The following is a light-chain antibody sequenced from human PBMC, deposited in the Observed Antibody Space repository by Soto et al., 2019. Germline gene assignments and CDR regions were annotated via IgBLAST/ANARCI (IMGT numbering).Light chain of an antibody. CDR1: QSVSRSY. CDR2: GAS. J-gene: IGKJ1*01. Sequence: EIVLTQSPGTLSLSPGDRATLSCRASQSVSRSYLGWYQQKPGQAPGLLMYGASIRAAGVPDRFSGSGSGTEFTLTISRLEPEDFTVYYCHHYETFGQGTKVDI. CDR3: HHYET. V-gene: IGKV3-20*01.